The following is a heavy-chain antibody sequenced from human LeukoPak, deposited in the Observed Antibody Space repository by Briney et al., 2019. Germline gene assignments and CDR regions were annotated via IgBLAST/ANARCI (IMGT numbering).Heavy chain of an antibody. D-gene: IGHD5-12*01. CDR1: GFTFSSYS. Sequence: GGSLRLSCAASGFTFSSYSMNWVRQAPGKGLEWVSSISPTGNYIYYSDSVKGRFTISRDNAKNSLYLQMNSLRAEDTAVYYCARVGGRGYDFPPETFDYWGQGTLVTVSS. CDR3: ARVGGRGYDFPPETFDY. J-gene: IGHJ4*02. V-gene: IGHV3-21*01. CDR2: ISPTGNYI.